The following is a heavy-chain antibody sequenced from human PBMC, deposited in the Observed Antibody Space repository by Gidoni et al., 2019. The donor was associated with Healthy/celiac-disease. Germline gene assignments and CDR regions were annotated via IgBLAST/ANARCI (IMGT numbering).Heavy chain of an antibody. Sequence: QVQLVESGGGVVQPGRSLRLSCAASGFTFSSYGMHWVRQAPGKGLEWVAVIWYDGSNKYYADSVKGRFTISRDNSKNTLYLQMNSLRAEDTAVYYCARELYCSSTSCYRYYYYGMDVWGQGTTVTVSS. CDR3: ARELYCSSTSCYRYYYYGMDV. J-gene: IGHJ6*02. V-gene: IGHV3-33*01. CDR2: IWYDGSNK. D-gene: IGHD2-2*01. CDR1: GFTFSSYG.